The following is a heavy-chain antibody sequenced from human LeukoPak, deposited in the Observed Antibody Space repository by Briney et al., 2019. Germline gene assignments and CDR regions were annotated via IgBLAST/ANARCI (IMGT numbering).Heavy chain of an antibody. J-gene: IGHJ4*02. CDR1: GFIFSNYA. Sequence: GGSLRLPRAASGFIFSNYAMSWVRQAPARGLEGVSSLRGDGETFYADSVKGRFTLSRDDSRNTVYLQLNNLRVEDTAVYYCAKARWVSSADAVLWGQGTLVTVSS. V-gene: IGHV3-23*01. CDR2: LRGDGET. CDR3: AKARWVSSADAVL. D-gene: IGHD3-16*01.